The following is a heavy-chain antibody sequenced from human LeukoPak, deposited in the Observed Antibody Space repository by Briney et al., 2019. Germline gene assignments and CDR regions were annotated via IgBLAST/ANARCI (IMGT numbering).Heavy chain of an antibody. CDR1: GGSISSYY. V-gene: IGHV4-59*01. CDR3: ARVVFWSGQRSNYYGMDV. CDR2: IYYSGST. J-gene: IGHJ6*02. Sequence: SETLSLTCSVSGGSISSYYWNWIRQPPGKGLEWIGYIYYSGSTNYNPSLKSRVTISVDTSKNQFSLKLSSVTAADTAVYYCARVVFWSGQRSNYYGMDVWGQGTTVTVSS. D-gene: IGHD3-3*01.